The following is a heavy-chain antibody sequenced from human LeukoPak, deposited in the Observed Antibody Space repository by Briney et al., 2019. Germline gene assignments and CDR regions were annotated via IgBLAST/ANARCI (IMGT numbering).Heavy chain of an antibody. D-gene: IGHD1-26*01. CDR2: MKEDGSEI. Sequence: GGSLRLSCVASGFRFNVQTMSWIRQAPGKGLDWVASMKEDGSEIRYVDSVKGRFTISRDNSKNSLYPQMNSLRADDTGVYRCVKGGATRGRFENWGQGNLVTVSS. CDR1: GFRFNVQT. J-gene: IGHJ4*02. CDR3: VKGGATRGRFEN. V-gene: IGHV3-7*01.